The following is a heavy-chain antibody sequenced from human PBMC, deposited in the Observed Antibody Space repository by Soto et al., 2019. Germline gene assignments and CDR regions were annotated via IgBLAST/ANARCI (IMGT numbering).Heavy chain of an antibody. CDR1: GFTFSSYS. CDR3: ARDGHYDFWSGPAAFDY. CDR2: ISSSSSYI. V-gene: IGHV3-21*01. Sequence: EVQLVESGGGLVKPGGSLRLSCAASGFTFSSYSMNWVRQAPGKGLEWVSSISSSSSYIYYADSVKGRFTISRDNAKNSLYRQMNSLRAEDTAVYYCARDGHYDFWSGPAAFDYWGQGTLVTVSS. J-gene: IGHJ4*02. D-gene: IGHD3-3*01.